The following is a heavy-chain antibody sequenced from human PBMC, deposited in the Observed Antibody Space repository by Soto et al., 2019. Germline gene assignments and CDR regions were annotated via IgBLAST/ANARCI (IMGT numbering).Heavy chain of an antibody. CDR3: ARDLGYCSGGSCSQYGMDV. CDR2: IYYSGST. V-gene: IGHV4-31*03. CDR1: GGSISSGGYY. D-gene: IGHD2-15*01. J-gene: IGHJ6*02. Sequence: QVQLQESGPGLVKPSQTLSLTCTVSGGSISSGGYYWSWIRQHPGKGLEWIGYIYYSGSTYYNPSLNSRVTISVDTAKTQFSLKLSSVTAADTAVYYCARDLGYCSGGSCSQYGMDVWGQGTTVTVSS.